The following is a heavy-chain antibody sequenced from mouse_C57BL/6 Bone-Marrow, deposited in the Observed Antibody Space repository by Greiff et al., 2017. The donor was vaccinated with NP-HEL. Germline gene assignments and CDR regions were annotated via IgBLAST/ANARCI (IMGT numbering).Heavy chain of an antibody. Sequence: QVQLQQSGAELVRPGTSVKVSCKASGYAFTNYLIEWVKQRPGQGLEWIGVINPGSGGTNYNEKFKGKATLTADKSSSTAYMQLSSLTSEDSAVYFCARCRDGYYFDDWGQGTTLTVSS. CDR3: ARCRDGYYFDD. D-gene: IGHD3-3*01. V-gene: IGHV1-54*01. CDR2: INPGSGGT. J-gene: IGHJ2*01. CDR1: GYAFTNYL.